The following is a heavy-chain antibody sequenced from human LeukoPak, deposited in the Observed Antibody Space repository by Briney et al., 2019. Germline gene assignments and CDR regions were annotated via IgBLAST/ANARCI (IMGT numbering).Heavy chain of an antibody. CDR1: GYTFTNYG. V-gene: IGHV1-18*01. CDR3: ARDCIGCHGFDY. D-gene: IGHD2-15*01. Sequence: ASVKVSCKASGYTFTNYGISWVRQAPGQGLEWMGWVSAYADNTNYVQKVQGRVTMTTDTSTSTAYMELRSLRSDDTAVNYCARDCIGCHGFDYWGQGTQVAVSS. CDR2: VSAYADNT. J-gene: IGHJ4*02.